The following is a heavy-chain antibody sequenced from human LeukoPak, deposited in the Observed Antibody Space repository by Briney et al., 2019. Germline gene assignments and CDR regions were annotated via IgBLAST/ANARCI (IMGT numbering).Heavy chain of an antibody. J-gene: IGHJ4*02. CDR2: ISSSSSYI. CDR3: ARDGSGYFIVSFPDY. Sequence: GGSLRLSCAASGFTFSSYSMNWVRQAPGKGLEWVSSISSSSSYIYYADSVKGRFTISRDNAKNSLYLQMNSLRAEDTAVYYCARDGSGYFIVSFPDYWGQGTLVTVSS. CDR1: GFTFSSYS. D-gene: IGHD3-3*01. V-gene: IGHV3-21*01.